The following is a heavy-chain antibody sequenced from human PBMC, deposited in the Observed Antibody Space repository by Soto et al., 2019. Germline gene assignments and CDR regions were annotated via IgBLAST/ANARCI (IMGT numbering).Heavy chain of an antibody. Sequence: DAHLVESGGGLVQPGRSLRLSCVASGFIFDDFAMHWVRQAPGKGLEWVSGISGSGGSTYYADSVKGRFTISRDNSKNTLYLQMNSLRAEDTAVYYCARADIFGTPQSLDYWGQGTLVTVSS. D-gene: IGHD3-3*02. CDR1: GFIFDDFA. CDR3: ARADIFGTPQSLDY. J-gene: IGHJ4*02. V-gene: IGHV3-23*04. CDR2: ISGSGGST.